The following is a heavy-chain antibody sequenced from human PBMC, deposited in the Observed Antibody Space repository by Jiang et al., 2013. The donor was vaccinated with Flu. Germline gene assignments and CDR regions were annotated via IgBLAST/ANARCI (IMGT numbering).Heavy chain of an antibody. D-gene: IGHD3-10*01. V-gene: IGHV1-69*01. CDR2: FIPVFGTT. CDR3: ARDSSSEAYPLLLYYFDL. J-gene: IGHJ2*01. CDR1: GGTFSSHV. Sequence: AEVKKPGSSVKVSCKASGGTFSSHVVSWVRQAPGQGLEWMGGFIPVFGTTHHAQKFKDRLTITADESTTTAYMELSSLRPEDTAVYYCARDSSSEAYPLLLYYFDLWGRGTLVTVSS.